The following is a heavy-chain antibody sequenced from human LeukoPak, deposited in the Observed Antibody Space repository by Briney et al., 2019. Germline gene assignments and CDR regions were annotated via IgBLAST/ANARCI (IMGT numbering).Heavy chain of an antibody. CDR3: VKGRISEDGLDF. D-gene: IGHD6-13*01. CDR1: GFTFSRSA. CDR2: ISSSGNT. Sequence: GGSLRLSCAASGFTFSRSAMTWVRQAPGKGLDWVSSISSSGNTYYADSVKGRFTISRDNSKNMLYLQMNSLRAEDTAVYYCVKGRISEDGLDFWGQGTLVTVSS. J-gene: IGHJ4*02. V-gene: IGHV3-23*01.